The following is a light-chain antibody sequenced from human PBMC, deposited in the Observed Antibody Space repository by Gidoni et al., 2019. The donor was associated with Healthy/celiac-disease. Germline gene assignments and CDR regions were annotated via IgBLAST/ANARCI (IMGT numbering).Light chain of an antibody. V-gene: IGLV6-57*01. CDR2: EDN. CDR1: SGSIASNY. J-gene: IGLJ2*01. Sequence: NFMLPQPHSVSESPGKTVTISCTRRSGSIASNYVQWYQPRPGSSPTTVIYEDNQRPSGVPDRFSGSIDSSSNAASLTISGLKTEDEADYYCQSYDSSNVVFGGGTKLTVL. CDR3: QSYDSSNVV.